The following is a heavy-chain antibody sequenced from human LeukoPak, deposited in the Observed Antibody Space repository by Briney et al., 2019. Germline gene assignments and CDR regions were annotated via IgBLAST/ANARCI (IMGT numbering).Heavy chain of an antibody. Sequence: PSETLSLTCTVSGGSISSGGYYWSWIRQHPGKGLEWIGYIYYSGSTYYNPSLKSRVTISVDTSKNQFSLKLSSVTAADTAVYYCARGQIRDYYDSSGYPLPDYWGQGTLVTVSS. J-gene: IGHJ4*02. CDR3: ARGQIRDYYDSSGYPLPDY. V-gene: IGHV4-31*03. D-gene: IGHD3-22*01. CDR2: IYYSGST. CDR1: GGSISSGGYY.